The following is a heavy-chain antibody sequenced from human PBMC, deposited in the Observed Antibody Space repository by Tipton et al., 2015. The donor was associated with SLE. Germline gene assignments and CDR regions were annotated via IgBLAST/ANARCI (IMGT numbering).Heavy chain of an antibody. CDR2: IYYGRST. CDR1: GVSVNSNTFS. CDR3: ARDRMTGTTYFDY. Sequence: TLSLTCSVSGVSVNSNTFSWAWVRQPPGKGLEWIGNIYYGRSTFYNPSLKSRVTISLDTSENQFSLKLNSVTAADTAVYYCARDRMTGTTYFDYWGQGALVTVSS. D-gene: IGHD1-7*01. J-gene: IGHJ4*02. V-gene: IGHV4-39*07.